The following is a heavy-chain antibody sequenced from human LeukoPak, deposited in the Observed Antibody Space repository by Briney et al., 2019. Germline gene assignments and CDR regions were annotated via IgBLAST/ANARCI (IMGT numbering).Heavy chain of an antibody. J-gene: IGHJ5*02. CDR2: VWYDGNNK. CDR3: ARVYKAVAGNWFDP. D-gene: IGHD6-19*01. Sequence: GGSLRLSCAASGFTFSAYGMHWVRQAPGRGLEWVAVVWYDGNNKYYADSVKGRFTISRDNSKNTLYLQMNSLRAEDTAVYYCARVYKAVAGNWFDPWGQGTLDTVSS. V-gene: IGHV3-33*01. CDR1: GFTFSAYG.